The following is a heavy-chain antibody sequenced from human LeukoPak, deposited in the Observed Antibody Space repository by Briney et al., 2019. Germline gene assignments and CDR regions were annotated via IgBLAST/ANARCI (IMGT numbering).Heavy chain of an antibody. J-gene: IGHJ4*02. CDR1: GFTFSSYA. D-gene: IGHD6-13*01. V-gene: IGHV3-23*01. CDR3: AKTPRRLAAAGPVYYFDY. Sequence: GGSLRLSCAASGFTFSSYAMGWVRQAPGKGLEWVSAISGSGGSTYYADSVKGRFTISRDNSKNTLYLQMNSLRAEDTAVYYCAKTPRRLAAAGPVYYFDYWGQGTLVTVSS. CDR2: ISGSGGST.